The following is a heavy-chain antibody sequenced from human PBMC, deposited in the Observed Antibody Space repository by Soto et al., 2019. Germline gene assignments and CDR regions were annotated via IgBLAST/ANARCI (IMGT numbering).Heavy chain of an antibody. D-gene: IGHD6-13*01. CDR2: ISYDGSKK. CDR1: GFNFSTYG. J-gene: IGHJ4*02. CDR3: VKGWPGNFDH. V-gene: IGHV3-30*18. Sequence: PGGSLILSCATSGFNFSTYGMHSFRQAPGKGLEWVAIISYDGSKKYYAESVKGRFTTSRDNSKNTLYLEMNSLRADDTAVYYCVKGWPGNFDHWGQGTLVTVS.